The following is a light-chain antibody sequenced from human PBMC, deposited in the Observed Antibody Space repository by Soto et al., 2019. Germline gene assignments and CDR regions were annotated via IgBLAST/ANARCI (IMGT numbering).Light chain of an antibody. J-gene: IGKJ4*01. V-gene: IGKV3-15*01. Sequence: EIVMTQSPATLSVSPGETATLSCRASQSVNLNLAWYQQRPGQTPRLLIYGASISATGIPARCSGSGAGTEFTTTINSLQSEDSAVYYCQQCVSWPPLTFGGGTTVEIK. CDR1: QSVNLN. CDR3: QQCVSWPPLT. CDR2: GAS.